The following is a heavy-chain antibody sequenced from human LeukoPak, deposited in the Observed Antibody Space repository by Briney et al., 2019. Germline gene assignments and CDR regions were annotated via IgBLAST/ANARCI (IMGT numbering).Heavy chain of an antibody. CDR3: VKEARYCNGGSCYAVLDY. V-gene: IGHV3-23*02. CDR2: VSDRGGTT. D-gene: IGHD2-15*01. CDR1: GFTFSSYT. Sequence: GGALILSCAASGFTFSSYTMRCVRQAPATGLEGGAAVSDRGGTTYYIDAVKSRFTISRDNSKHKTYLQMNSLRVEDTAVYYCVKEARYCNGGSCYAVLDYWGQGTLVTVSS. J-gene: IGHJ4*02.